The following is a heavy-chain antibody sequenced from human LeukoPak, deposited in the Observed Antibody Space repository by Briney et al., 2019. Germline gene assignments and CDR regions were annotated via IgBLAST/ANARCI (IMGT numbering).Heavy chain of an antibody. J-gene: IGHJ5*02. Sequence: GGSLRLSCAASGFTFSSYGMHWVRQAPGKGLEWVAVISYEGSNKYYADSVKGRFTISRHNSKNTLYLQMNSLRAEDTAVYYCAKDRGSGWYPNWFDPWGQGTLVTVSS. CDR1: GFTFSSYG. CDR3: AKDRGSGWYPNWFDP. V-gene: IGHV3-30*18. CDR2: ISYEGSNK. D-gene: IGHD6-19*01.